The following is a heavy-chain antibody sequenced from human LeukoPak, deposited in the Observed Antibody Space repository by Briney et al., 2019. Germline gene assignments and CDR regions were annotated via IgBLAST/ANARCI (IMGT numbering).Heavy chain of an antibody. CDR1: GGTFSSYA. Sequence: SVKVSCKASGGTFSSYAISWVRQAPGQGLEWMGGIIPIFGTANYAQKFQGRVTITADESTSTAYMELSSLRSEDTAVYYCARWPEDGAMDDAFDIWGQGTMVTVSS. V-gene: IGHV1-69*13. J-gene: IGHJ3*02. CDR2: IIPIFGTA. CDR3: ARWPEDGAMDDAFDI. D-gene: IGHD2-15*01.